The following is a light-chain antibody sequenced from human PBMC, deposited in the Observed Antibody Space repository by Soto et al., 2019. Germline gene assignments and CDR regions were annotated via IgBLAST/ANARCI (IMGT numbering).Light chain of an antibody. J-gene: IGKJ4*01. CDR2: LGS. CDR3: MQALPQNGAT. Sequence: DIVMTQSPLSLPVTPGEPASISCRSSQSLLHSNGYNYLDWYLQKPGQSPQLLIYLGSNRASGVPDRFSGSGSGTDFTLKISRVEAEDVGVYYCMQALPQNGATFGGGTKVEIK. CDR1: QSLLHSNGYNY. V-gene: IGKV2-28*01.